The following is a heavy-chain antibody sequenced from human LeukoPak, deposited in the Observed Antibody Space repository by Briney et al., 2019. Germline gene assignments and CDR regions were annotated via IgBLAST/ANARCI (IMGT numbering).Heavy chain of an antibody. CDR3: ASEVGATGDY. CDR2: IRYDGSNK. V-gene: IGHV3-30*02. D-gene: IGHD1-26*01. CDR1: GFTFSSYG. Sequence: PGGSLRLSCAASGFTFSSYGMHWVRQAPSKGLEWVAFIRYDGSNKYYADSVKGRFTISRDNSKNTLYLQMNSLRAEDTAVYYCASEVGATGDYWGQGTLVTVSS. J-gene: IGHJ4*02.